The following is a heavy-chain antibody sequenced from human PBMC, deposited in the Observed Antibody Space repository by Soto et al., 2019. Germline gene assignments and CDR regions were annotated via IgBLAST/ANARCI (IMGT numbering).Heavy chain of an antibody. Sequence: EVQLVESGGGLVKPGGSLRLSCAASGLTLTNAWMNWVRQAPGTGLEWVGRMKSKSDGETTDYAAPVTGRFTISRDDSESTLYLQVDSLKTEDTAVYYCTAGYWSGTNCYSANYWGQGTLVTVSP. CDR1: GLTLTNAW. J-gene: IGHJ4*02. CDR2: MKSKSDGETT. D-gene: IGHD2-15*01. V-gene: IGHV3-15*07. CDR3: TAGYWSGTNCYSANY.